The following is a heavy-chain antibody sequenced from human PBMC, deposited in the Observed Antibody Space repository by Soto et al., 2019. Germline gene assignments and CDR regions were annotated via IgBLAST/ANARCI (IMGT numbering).Heavy chain of an antibody. J-gene: IGHJ4*02. CDR2: IYSGGST. Sequence: EVQLVESGGGLVQPGGSLRLSCAASGFTVSSNYMSWVRQSPGKGLELVSVIYSGGSTYYADSVKGRFTISRDTSKNTLYLQLNSLRAEDTAVYYCARGVQYDILPGYYNEVFDYWGQGTLVTVSS. CDR1: GFTVSSNY. V-gene: IGHV3-66*01. CDR3: ARGVQYDILPGYYNEVFDY. D-gene: IGHD3-9*01.